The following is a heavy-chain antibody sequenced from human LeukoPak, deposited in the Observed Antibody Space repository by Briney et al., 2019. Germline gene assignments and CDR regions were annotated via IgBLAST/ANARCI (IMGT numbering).Heavy chain of an antibody. V-gene: IGHV3-53*01. Sequence: GGSLRLSCAASGFTVSSNYMSWVRQAPGKGLEWVSVIYSGGSTYYADSVKGRFTISRDNSKNTLYLQMNSQRAEDTAVYYCAREAQYSGSFVFDYWGQGTLVTVSS. CDR3: AREAQYSGSFVFDY. D-gene: IGHD1-26*01. J-gene: IGHJ4*02. CDR2: IYSGGST. CDR1: GFTVSSNY.